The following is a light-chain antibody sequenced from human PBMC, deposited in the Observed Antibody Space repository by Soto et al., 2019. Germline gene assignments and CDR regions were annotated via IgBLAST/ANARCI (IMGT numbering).Light chain of an antibody. Sequence: QSVLTQPASVSGSPGQSITISCTGTSSDVGAYNFVSWHQQHPGKAPKLMIYNVYDRPSGISYSFSGSKSGNTASLTISGLQGEDEADYSCSAYNVSATYVIGTGAKVTVL. CDR1: SSDVGAYNF. J-gene: IGLJ1*01. V-gene: IGLV2-14*03. CDR2: NVY. CDR3: SAYNVSATYV.